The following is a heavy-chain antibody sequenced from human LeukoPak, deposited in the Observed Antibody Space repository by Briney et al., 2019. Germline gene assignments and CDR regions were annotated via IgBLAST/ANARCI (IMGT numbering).Heavy chain of an antibody. CDR3: ARIGAATYAFDI. Sequence: PGGSLRLSCVGSGFTFKNYTLSWVRQSPGKGLEWVSVLYSGSNTYYADSVKGRFTISRDNSKNTLYLQMSSLRAEDTAVYYCARIGAATYAFDIWGQGTMVTVSS. CDR2: LYSGSNT. CDR1: GFTFKNYT. V-gene: IGHV3-66*01. D-gene: IGHD1-26*01. J-gene: IGHJ3*02.